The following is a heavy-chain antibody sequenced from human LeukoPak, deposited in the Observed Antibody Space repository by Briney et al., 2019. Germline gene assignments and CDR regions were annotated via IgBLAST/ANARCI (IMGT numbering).Heavy chain of an antibody. CDR2: IKSRIDDATT. CDR1: GFTFSDAW. D-gene: IGHD6-19*01. J-gene: IGHJ4*02. Sequence: KTGGSLRLSCAASGFTFSDAWMTWVRQAPGKGLEWVGRIKSRIDDATTDFVAPVRGRFTISRDDSKNTLYLQMDSLKTEATAVYYCAKDLPYTSGWALKYWGQGTLVTVSS. V-gene: IGHV3-15*01. CDR3: AKDLPYTSGWALKY.